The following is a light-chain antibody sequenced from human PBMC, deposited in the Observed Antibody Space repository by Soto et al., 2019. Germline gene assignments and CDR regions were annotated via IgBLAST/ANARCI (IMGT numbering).Light chain of an antibody. V-gene: IGLV2-14*03. CDR2: DVR. CDR3: SSYTSASTWV. CDR1: SSDVGGYNY. J-gene: IGLJ7*01. Sequence: QSALTQPASVSGSHGQSITISCTGTSSDVGGYNYVSWYQQLPGKAPKLIIYDVRERPSGVSYRFSGSKSGNTASLTISGLQAGDEADYHCSSYTSASTWVFGGGTQLTVL.